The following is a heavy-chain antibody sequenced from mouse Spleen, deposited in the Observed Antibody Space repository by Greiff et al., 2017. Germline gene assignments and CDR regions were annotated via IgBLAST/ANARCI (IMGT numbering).Heavy chain of an antibody. CDR1: GFTFSNYW. V-gene: IGHV6-6*02. J-gene: IGHJ2*01. CDR3: TRLLYGNYFDY. Sequence: EVKLMESGGGLVQPGGSMKLSCVASGFTFSNYWMNWVRQSPEKGLEWVAEIRLKSNNYATHYAESVKGRFTISRDDSKSSVYLQMNNLRAEDTGIYYCTRLLYGNYFDYWGQGTTLTVSS. CDR2: IRLKSNNYAT. D-gene: IGHD2-1*01.